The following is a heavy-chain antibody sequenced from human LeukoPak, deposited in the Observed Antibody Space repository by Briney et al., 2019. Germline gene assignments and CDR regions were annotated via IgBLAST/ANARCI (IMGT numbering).Heavy chain of an antibody. Sequence: PGGSLRLSCAASGITVSTNYMSWVSQAPGKGLEWVSIIYSGGATYYADSVKGRFTISRDNAKNSLYLQMNSLRAEDTAVYYCAKDGGRNYGYSSSWTFDYWGQGTLVTVSS. CDR1: GITVSTNY. D-gene: IGHD6-13*01. CDR3: AKDGGRNYGYSSSWTFDY. CDR2: IYSGGAT. J-gene: IGHJ4*02. V-gene: IGHV3-66*01.